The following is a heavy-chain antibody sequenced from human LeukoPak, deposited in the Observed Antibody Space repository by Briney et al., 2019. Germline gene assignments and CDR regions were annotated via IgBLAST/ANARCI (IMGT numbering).Heavy chain of an antibody. CDR2: ISYDGSNK. V-gene: IGHV3-30-3*01. D-gene: IGHD3-22*01. J-gene: IGHJ6*02. CDR1: RFTLRSYA. Sequence: GGSLRLSCAASRFTLRSYAMHWVRQAPGKGREWGAIISYDGSNKHYADVVKHRFTISRDNSKNTLYLQMNSLRAEDTAVYYCAREGYYDSSGYYHSGLYYYGMDVWGQGTTVTVSS. CDR3: AREGYYDSSGYYHSGLYYYGMDV.